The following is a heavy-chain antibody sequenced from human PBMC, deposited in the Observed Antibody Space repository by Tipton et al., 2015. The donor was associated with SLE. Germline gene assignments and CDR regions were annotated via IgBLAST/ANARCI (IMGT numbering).Heavy chain of an antibody. CDR2: IIPIFGTA. V-gene: IGHV1-69*01. CDR3: ARSVGLTIFQGGVGTLFGVGMDV. J-gene: IGHJ6*02. CDR1: GGTFSSYV. Sequence: QSGAEVKKPGSSVKVSCKASGGTFSSYVINWVRQAPEQGLEWMGGIIPIFGTANYAQTFQGRVTITADEFTSTAYMGLSSLRSEDTAGYYCARSVGLTIFQGGVGTLFGVGMDVGGQGTTVTVSS. D-gene: IGHD3-10*01.